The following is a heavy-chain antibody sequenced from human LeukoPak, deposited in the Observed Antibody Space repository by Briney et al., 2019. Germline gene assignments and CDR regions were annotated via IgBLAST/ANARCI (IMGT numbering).Heavy chain of an antibody. Sequence: GGSLRLSCAASGFTFSSYGMSWVRQAPGKRLEWVSAISGSGGSTYYADSVKGRFTISRDNSKNTLYLQMNSLRAEDTALYYCARDGSGFDYWGQGTLVTVSS. J-gene: IGHJ4*02. CDR3: ARDGSGFDY. V-gene: IGHV3-23*01. D-gene: IGHD3-10*01. CDR2: ISGSGGST. CDR1: GFTFSSYG.